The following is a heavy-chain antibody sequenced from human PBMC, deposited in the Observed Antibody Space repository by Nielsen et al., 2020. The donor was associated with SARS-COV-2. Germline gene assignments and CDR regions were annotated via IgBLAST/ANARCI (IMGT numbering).Heavy chain of an antibody. CDR1: GFTFDDHA. D-gene: IGHD4-23*01. J-gene: IGHJ4*02. CDR3: ARHLRWSPGHYSDY. Sequence: SLKISCAASGFTFDDHAMHWVRQAPGKGLEWVSGISWNGGATGYADSVNGRFTISRDNAKNSLYLQMNSLRVEDTALYYCARHLRWSPGHYSDYWGQGTLVTVSS. CDR2: ISWNGGAT. V-gene: IGHV3-9*01.